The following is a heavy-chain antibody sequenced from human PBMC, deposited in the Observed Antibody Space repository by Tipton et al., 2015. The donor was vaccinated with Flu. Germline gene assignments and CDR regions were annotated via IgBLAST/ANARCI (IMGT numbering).Heavy chain of an antibody. V-gene: IGHV4-31*03. CDR2: IYYSGST. CDR1: GGSISSGGAY. J-gene: IGHJ5*02. CDR3: ARQDYSNYVSDPKNWFVP. D-gene: IGHD4-11*01. Sequence: LVQPSQTLSLTCNVSGGSISSGGAYWSWIRQHPGKGLEWIGGIYYSGSTYKNPSLTSRVSISVDTSKNQFSLRLSSVTAADTAVYYCARQDYSNYVSDPKNWFVPWGQGNLVTVSS.